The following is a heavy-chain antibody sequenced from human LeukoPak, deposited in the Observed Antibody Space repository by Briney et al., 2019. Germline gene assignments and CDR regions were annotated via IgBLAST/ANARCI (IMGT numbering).Heavy chain of an antibody. CDR3: CISRDLLNWLDP. CDR2: IRSKANNYAT. CDR1: GFTFSGSA. D-gene: IGHD2-8*01. Sequence: PGGSLRLSCAASGFTFSGSAMHWVRQASGRGLEWVGHIRSKANNYATSYTASVKGRFTISRDDSSNTAYLQMNSLKIEDTALYYCCISRDLLNWLDPWGQGTLVTVSS. V-gene: IGHV3-73*01. J-gene: IGHJ5*02.